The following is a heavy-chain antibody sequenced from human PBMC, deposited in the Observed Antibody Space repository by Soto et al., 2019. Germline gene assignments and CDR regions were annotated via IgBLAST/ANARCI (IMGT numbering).Heavy chain of an antibody. CDR1: GGSITSITNHC. J-gene: IGHJ6*01. Sequence: PSETLSLTCTVSGGSITSITNHCCSWIRQPPGKGLEWIGYISYSGHTSYNPSLKSRVILSVDTSKNQVSLNLASVTAADTAVYYCATQGFGTLHGLVDVWGQGTTVTVSS. V-gene: IGHV4-59*08. CDR3: ATQGFGTLHGLVDV. D-gene: IGHD1-7*01. CDR2: ISYSGHT.